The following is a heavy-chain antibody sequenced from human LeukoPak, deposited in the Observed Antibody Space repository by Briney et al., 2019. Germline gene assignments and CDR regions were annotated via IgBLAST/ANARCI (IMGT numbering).Heavy chain of an antibody. CDR3: AKEPGDYLNWFDP. J-gene: IGHJ5*02. CDR2: ISSSSSYI. D-gene: IGHD4-17*01. CDR1: GFTFSSYS. Sequence: GGSLRLSCAASGFTFSSYSMNWVRQAPGKGLEWVSSISSSSSYIYYADSVKGRFTISRDNAKNSLYLQMNSLRAEDTAVYYCAKEPGDYLNWFDPWGQGTLVTVSS. V-gene: IGHV3-21*04.